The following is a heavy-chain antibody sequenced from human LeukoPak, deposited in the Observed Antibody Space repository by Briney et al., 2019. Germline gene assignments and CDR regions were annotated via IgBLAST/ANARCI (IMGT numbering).Heavy chain of an antibody. CDR3: ARAEVVVAATRAFDI. D-gene: IGHD2-15*01. CDR1: GYTFTSYG. J-gene: IGHJ3*02. V-gene: IGHV1-18*01. Sequence: VASVKVSCKASGYTFTSYGISWVRQAPGQGLEWMGWISAYNGNTNYAQKLQGRVTMTTDTSTSTAYMELRSLRSDDTAVYYCARAEVVVAATRAFDIWGQGTMVTVSS. CDR2: ISAYNGNT.